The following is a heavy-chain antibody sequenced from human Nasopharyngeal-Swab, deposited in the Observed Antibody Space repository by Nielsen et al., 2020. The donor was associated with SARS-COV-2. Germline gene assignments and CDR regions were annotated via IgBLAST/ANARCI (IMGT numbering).Heavy chain of an antibody. CDR2: IGNAGDT. J-gene: IGHJ4*02. D-gene: IGHD6-13*01. CDR1: GFTFRSYD. Sequence: GESLKISCAASGFTFRSYDMHWVRQGTGKGLEWVSAIGNAGDTYYPGFVKGRFTISRENAKNSLYLQMNSLRAEGTAVYYCARARYWLAASGPFFDYWGQGTLVTVSS. V-gene: IGHV3-13*01. CDR3: ARARYWLAASGPFFDY.